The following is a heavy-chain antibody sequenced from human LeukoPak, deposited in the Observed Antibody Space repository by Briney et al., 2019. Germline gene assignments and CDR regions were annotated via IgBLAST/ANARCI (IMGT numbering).Heavy chain of an antibody. CDR1: GFTFSSYA. J-gene: IGHJ4*02. CDR3: AKPRRGLNTVTRH. D-gene: IGHD4-11*01. Sequence: GGSLRLSCAASGFTFSSYAMSWVRQAPGKGLEWVSAISGSCGSTYYADSVKGRFTISRDNSKNTLYLQMNSLRAEDKAVYYCAKPRRGLNTVTRHWGKGTMVTV. CDR2: ISGSCGST. V-gene: IGHV3-23*01.